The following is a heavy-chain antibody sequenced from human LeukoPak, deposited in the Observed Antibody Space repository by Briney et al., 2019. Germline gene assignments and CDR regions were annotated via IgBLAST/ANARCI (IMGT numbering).Heavy chain of an antibody. V-gene: IGHV3-48*01. CDR2: ISSSSSTI. CDR3: ARDKLRYYDSSGYYFNY. CDR1: GFTFSSYS. Sequence: GGSLRLSCAASGFTFSSYSMNWVRQAPGKGLEWVSYISSSSSTIYYADSVKGRFTISRDNAKNSLYLQMNSLRAEDTAVYYCARDKLRYYDSSGYYFNYWGQGTLVTVSS. D-gene: IGHD3-22*01. J-gene: IGHJ4*02.